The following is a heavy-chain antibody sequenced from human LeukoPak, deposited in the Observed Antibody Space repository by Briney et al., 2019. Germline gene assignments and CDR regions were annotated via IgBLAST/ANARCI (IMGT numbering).Heavy chain of an antibody. J-gene: IGHJ6*02. V-gene: IGHV3-23*01. D-gene: IGHD2-15*01. CDR1: GFTFSSYA. CDR3: AKDKLDTPSFRVVAAKNGVDV. Sequence: GGSLRLSCAASGFTFSSYAMSWVRQAPGKGLEWVSAISGSGGSTYYADSVKGRFTISRDNSKNTLYLQMNSLRAEDTAVYYCAKDKLDTPSFRVVAAKNGVDVWGQGTTVAVSS. CDR2: ISGSGGST.